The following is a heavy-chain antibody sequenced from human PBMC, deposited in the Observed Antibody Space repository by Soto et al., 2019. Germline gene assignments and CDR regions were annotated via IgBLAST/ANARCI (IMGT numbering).Heavy chain of an antibody. CDR2: ISVSGSTT. J-gene: IGHJ4*01. CDR1: GFTFSNFA. V-gene: IGHV3-23*01. Sequence: EVQLLESGGGLVQPGGSLRLSCAASGFTFSNFAMSWVRQAPGKGLEWVSGISVSGSTTYYADSVKGRFTISRDNSKNTLYLQMNSLRAEDTAVYYCAKDGLASYWGQGTLVTVSS. CDR3: AKDGLASY.